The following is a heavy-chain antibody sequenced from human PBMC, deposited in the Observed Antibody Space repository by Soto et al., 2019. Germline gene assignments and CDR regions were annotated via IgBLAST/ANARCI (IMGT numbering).Heavy chain of an antibody. CDR2: IYYSGST. V-gene: IGHV4-30-4*01. Sequence: PSETLSLTCTVSGGSISSGDYYWSWIRQPPGKGLEWIGYIYYSGSTYYNPSLKSRVTISVDTSKNQFSLKLSSVTAADTAVYYCARDYYYDSSGQRSDAFDIWGQGTMVT. D-gene: IGHD3-22*01. J-gene: IGHJ3*02. CDR3: ARDYYYDSSGQRSDAFDI. CDR1: GGSISSGDYY.